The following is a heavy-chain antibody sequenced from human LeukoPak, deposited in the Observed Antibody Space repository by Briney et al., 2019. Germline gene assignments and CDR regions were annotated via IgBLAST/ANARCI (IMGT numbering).Heavy chain of an antibody. V-gene: IGHV3-33*01. Sequence: GGSLRLSCAASGFTFSSYGMHWVRQAPGKGLEWVAVIWYDGSNKYYADSVKGRFTISRDNSKNTLYLQMNSLRAEDTAVYYCARSLRYFGDYFDYWGQGTLVTVSS. CDR1: GFTFSSYG. CDR3: ARSLRYFGDYFDY. J-gene: IGHJ4*02. D-gene: IGHD3-9*01. CDR2: IWYDGSNK.